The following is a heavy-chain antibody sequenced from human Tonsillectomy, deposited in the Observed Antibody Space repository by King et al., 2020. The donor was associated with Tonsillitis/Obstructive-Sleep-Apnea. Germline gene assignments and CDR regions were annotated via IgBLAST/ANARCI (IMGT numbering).Heavy chain of an antibody. CDR1: GFSLSTSVVG. J-gene: IGHJ4*02. V-gene: IGHV2-5*02. D-gene: IGHD4-11*01. Sequence: ITLKESGPTLVKPTQTLTLTCTFSGFSLSTSVVGVGWFRQPPGKALEWLALIYLDVDKLSSPSLKSMPTITKHTSKNQVVLTMTNMDPVDTATYYCAHRSDSNYGFDYWGQGTLVTVSS. CDR3: AHRSDSNYGFDY. CDR2: IYLDVDK.